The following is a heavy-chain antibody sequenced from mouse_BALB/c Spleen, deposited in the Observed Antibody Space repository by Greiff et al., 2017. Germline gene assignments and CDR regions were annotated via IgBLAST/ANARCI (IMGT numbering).Heavy chain of an antibody. CDR1: GFTFSSYG. Sequence: EVHLVESGGGLVQPGGSLKLSCAASGFTFSSYGMSWVRQTPDKRLELVATINSNGGSTYYPDSVKGRFTISRDNAKNTLYLQMSSLKSEDTAMYYCARAYFDYWGQGTTLTVSS. CDR3: ARAYFDY. V-gene: IGHV5-6-3*01. J-gene: IGHJ2*01. CDR2: INSNGGST.